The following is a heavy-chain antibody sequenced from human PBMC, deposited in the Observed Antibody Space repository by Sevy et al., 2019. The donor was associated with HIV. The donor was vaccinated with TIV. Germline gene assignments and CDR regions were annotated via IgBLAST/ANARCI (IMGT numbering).Heavy chain of an antibody. CDR2: IKQDGNEK. J-gene: IGHJ4*02. D-gene: IGHD3-22*01. Sequence: GGSLRLSCVASGFNLSPYWMTWVRQAPGKGLEWVANIKQDGNEKYYVDSVKGRFTVSRDNAKNEFYLQMYSLRVEETAVYFCASNTYHYDSNTYYPVYWGQGTRVTVSS. V-gene: IGHV3-7*01. CDR1: GFNLSPYW. CDR3: ASNTYHYDSNTYYPVY.